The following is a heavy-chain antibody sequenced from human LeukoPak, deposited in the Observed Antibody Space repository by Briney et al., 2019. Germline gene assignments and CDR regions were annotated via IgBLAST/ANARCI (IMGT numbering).Heavy chain of an antibody. D-gene: IGHD3-10*01. V-gene: IGHV3-7*01. CDR1: GFTFSSYW. J-gene: IGHJ5*01. CDR3: GYFGSGSSYTPDS. CDR2: IKQDGSEK. Sequence: GGSLRLSCAASGFTFSSYWMSWVRQAPGKGLEWLANIKQDGSEKYYVDSVKGRFTISRDNAKNSLYMQMNSLRAEDTAVYYCGYFGSGSSYTPDSWGQGTLVTVSS.